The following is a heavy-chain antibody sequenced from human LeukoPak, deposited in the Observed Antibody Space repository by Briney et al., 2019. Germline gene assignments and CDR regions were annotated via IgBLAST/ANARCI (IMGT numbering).Heavy chain of an antibody. J-gene: IGHJ4*02. CDR3: ARQPYYYDSSGYLDY. CDR1: GGSFSGYY. Sequence: SETLSLTCAVYGGSFSGYYWSWIRQPPGKGLEWIGEINHSGSTNYNPSLKSRVTISVDTSKNQFSLKLSSVTAADTAVYYCARQPYYYDSSGYLDYWGQGTLVTVSS. CDR2: INHSGST. V-gene: IGHV4-34*01. D-gene: IGHD3-22*01.